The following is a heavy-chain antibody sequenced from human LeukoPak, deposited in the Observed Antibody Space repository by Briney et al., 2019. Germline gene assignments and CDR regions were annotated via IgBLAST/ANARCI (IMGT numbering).Heavy chain of an antibody. CDR2: IYYSGIT. V-gene: IGHV4-59*01. CDR1: DGSISSYY. CDR3: ARDRASSGYYHDY. Sequence: SETLSLTCTVSDGSISSYYWSWIRQPPRKGLEWIGYIYYSGITNYNPSLKSRVTISVETSKNEFSLKLRSVTATDTALYYCARDRASSGYYHDYWGQGTLVTVSS. J-gene: IGHJ4*02. D-gene: IGHD3-22*01.